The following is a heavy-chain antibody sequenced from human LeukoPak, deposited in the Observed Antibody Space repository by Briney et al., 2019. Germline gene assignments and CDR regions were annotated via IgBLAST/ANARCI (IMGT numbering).Heavy chain of an antibody. CDR3: ANFGSGMPY. V-gene: IGHV3-74*01. J-gene: IGHJ4*02. CDR2: ISNDGGST. Sequence: GQSLRLSCAASGFTFSSYFMHWFRQAPGKGLVWVSRISNDGGSTTYADSVKGRFAISRDNAKNTLYLQMNSLRAEDTAVYYCANFGSGMPYWGQGTLVTVSS. CDR1: GFTFSSYF. D-gene: IGHD6-19*01.